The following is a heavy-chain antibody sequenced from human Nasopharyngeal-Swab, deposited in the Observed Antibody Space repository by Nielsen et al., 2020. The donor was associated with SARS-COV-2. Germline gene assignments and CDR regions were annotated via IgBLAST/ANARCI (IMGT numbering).Heavy chain of an antibody. Sequence: SETLSLTCAVYGGSFSGYYWSWIRQPPGKGLEWIGEINHSGSTNYNPSLKSRVTISVDTSKNQFSLKLSSVTAADTAVYYCASRTTTVYYYYYMDVWGNGTTVTVSS. V-gene: IGHV4-34*01. J-gene: IGHJ6*03. CDR2: INHSGST. CDR1: GGSFSGYY. CDR3: ASRTTTVYYYYYMDV. D-gene: IGHD4-17*01.